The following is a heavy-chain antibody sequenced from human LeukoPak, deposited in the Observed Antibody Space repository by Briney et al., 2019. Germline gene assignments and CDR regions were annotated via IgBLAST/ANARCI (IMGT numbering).Heavy chain of an antibody. CDR1: GFTFSRYW. D-gene: IGHD4/OR15-4a*01. CDR2: INTDGSYT. CDR3: ARDLTGAVDY. V-gene: IGHV3-74*01. Sequence: GGSLRLSCAASGFTFSRYWMHWVRQAPGKGLVWVSRINTDGSYTSYADSVKGRFTISRDSARNTLFLQMNSLRDEDTAVYYCARDLTGAVDYWGQGTLVTVSS. J-gene: IGHJ4*02.